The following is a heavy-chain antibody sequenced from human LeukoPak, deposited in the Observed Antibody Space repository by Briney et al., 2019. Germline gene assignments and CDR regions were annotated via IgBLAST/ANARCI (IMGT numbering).Heavy chain of an antibody. CDR1: GGTFSSYA. Sequence: SVKVSCKASGGTFSSYAISWVRQAPGQGLEWMGGIIPIFGTANYAQKFQGRVTITADKSTSTAYMELSSLRSEDTAVYYRARGGVLLWFGELSNWFDPWGQGTLVTVSS. CDR3: ARGGVLLWFGELSNWFDP. CDR2: IIPIFGTA. J-gene: IGHJ5*02. D-gene: IGHD3-10*01. V-gene: IGHV1-69*06.